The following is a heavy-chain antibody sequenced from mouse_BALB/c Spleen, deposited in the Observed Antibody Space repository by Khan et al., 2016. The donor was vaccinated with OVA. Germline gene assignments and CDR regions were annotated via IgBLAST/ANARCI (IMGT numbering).Heavy chain of an antibody. V-gene: IGHV5-6-4*01. Sequence: VQLKESGGGFVKPGGSLKLSCAASGFTFSSYTMSWVRQTPEKRLEWVATISSGGSYTYYPDSVKGRFTISRDNAKNTLYLQMTSLKSEDTAMYYCTRGEGYYGNPYAMDYWGQVTSVTVSS. J-gene: IGHJ4*01. D-gene: IGHD2-1*01. CDR2: ISSGGSYT. CDR3: TRGEGYYGNPYAMDY. CDR1: GFTFSSYT.